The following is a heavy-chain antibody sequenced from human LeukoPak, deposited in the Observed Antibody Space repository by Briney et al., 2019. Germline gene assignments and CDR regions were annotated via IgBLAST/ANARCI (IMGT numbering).Heavy chain of an antibody. D-gene: IGHD3-22*01. Sequence: GGPLRLSCAASGFTFSSYAMHWVRQAPGKGLEWVAVISYDGSNKYYADSVKGRFTISRDNSKNTLYLQMNSLRAEDTAVYYCARDYYDSSGYSHDAFDIWGQGTMVTVSS. J-gene: IGHJ3*02. CDR2: ISYDGSNK. CDR3: ARDYYDSSGYSHDAFDI. CDR1: GFTFSSYA. V-gene: IGHV3-30-3*01.